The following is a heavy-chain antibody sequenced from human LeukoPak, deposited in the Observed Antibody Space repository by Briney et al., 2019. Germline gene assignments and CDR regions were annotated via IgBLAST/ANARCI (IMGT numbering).Heavy chain of an antibody. CDR3: ARADHPTLWFGEFGGSSLDY. V-gene: IGHV1-2*02. CDR1: GYSFTDYY. J-gene: IGHJ4*02. D-gene: IGHD3-10*01. CDR2: INPNSGGT. Sequence: ASVKVSCKTSGYSFTDYYMHWVRQAPGQGLEWMGWINPNSGGTSSAQKFQGRVTMTRDTSITTVYMEVSRLRSDDTAVYYCARADHPTLWFGEFGGSSLDYWGQGTLVTVSS.